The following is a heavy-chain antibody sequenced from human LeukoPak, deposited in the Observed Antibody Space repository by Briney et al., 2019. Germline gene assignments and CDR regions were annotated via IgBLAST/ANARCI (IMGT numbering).Heavy chain of an antibody. CDR3: ARRQAATHYYYGMDV. Sequence: GGSLRLSCAASGFTVSSNYMSWVRQAPGKGLEWVSVIYSGGSTYYADSVKGRFTISRDNSKNTLYLQMNSLRAEDTAVYYCARRQAATHYYYGMDVWGQGTTVTVSS. V-gene: IGHV3-66*04. CDR2: IYSGGST. CDR1: GFTVSSNY. J-gene: IGHJ6*02.